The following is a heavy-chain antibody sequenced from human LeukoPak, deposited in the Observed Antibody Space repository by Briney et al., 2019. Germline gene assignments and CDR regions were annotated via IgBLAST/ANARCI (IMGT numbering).Heavy chain of an antibody. Sequence: GGSLRLSCAPSGFTFSSYTMHWVRQAPGKGLEWVALTSSDGNKYFADSVQGRFTISRDNSRNTLYLQLDNLRPDDTALYYCARERGIRALYFDNWGQGTLVTVSS. CDR3: ARERGIRALYFDN. V-gene: IGHV3-30*14. CDR2: TSSDGNK. D-gene: IGHD3-16*01. J-gene: IGHJ4*02. CDR1: GFTFSSYT.